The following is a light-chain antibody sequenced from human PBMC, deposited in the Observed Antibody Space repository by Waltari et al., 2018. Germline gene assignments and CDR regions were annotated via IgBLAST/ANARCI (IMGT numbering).Light chain of an antibody. CDR2: GKD. CDR1: SLSTYY. Sequence: SSELTQDPAVSVALGQTVRITCQGDSLSTYYASWYQQKPGQAPVLVFDGKDIRPSGIPDRISGSRSGNTASLTSPGAQAEDEADYYCNSRDSSGSHLVFGTGTKVTVL. CDR3: NSRDSSGSHLV. J-gene: IGLJ1*01. V-gene: IGLV3-19*01.